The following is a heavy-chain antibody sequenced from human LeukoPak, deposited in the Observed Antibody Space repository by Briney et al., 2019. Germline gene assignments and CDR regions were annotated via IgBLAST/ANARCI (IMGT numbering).Heavy chain of an antibody. J-gene: IGHJ4*02. D-gene: IGHD4/OR15-4a*01. CDR1: GFTFSSYA. CDR3: ASDSDDYGDY. CDR2: IKYDGSEK. V-gene: IGHV3-7*01. Sequence: GGSLRLSCAASGFTFSSYAMSWVRRAPGKGLEWVANIKYDGSEKHYVDSVKGRFTISRDNAKNSLYLQMDSLRAEDTAVYYCASDSDDYGDYWGQGTLVTVSS.